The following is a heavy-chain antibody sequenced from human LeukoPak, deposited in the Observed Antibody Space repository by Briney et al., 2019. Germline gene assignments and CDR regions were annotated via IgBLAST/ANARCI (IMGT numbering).Heavy chain of an antibody. CDR1: GFTFSSYA. J-gene: IGHJ4*02. CDR2: ISGSGTSK. CDR3: AKDSHFDY. V-gene: IGHV3-23*01. Sequence: PGVTLRLSCAASGFTFSSYAMSWVRQAPGKGLEWVSGISGSGTSKHYAHSVKGRFTIYRDNSKNTLYLQMNSLRGEDTAVYYCAKDSHFDYWGQGTLVTVSS.